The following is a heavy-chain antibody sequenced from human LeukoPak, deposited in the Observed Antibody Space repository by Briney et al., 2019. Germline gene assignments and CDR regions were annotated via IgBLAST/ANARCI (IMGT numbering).Heavy chain of an antibody. CDR1: GYSISSGYY. J-gene: IGHJ3*02. CDR2: IYHSGST. D-gene: IGHD1-1*01. Sequence: SETLSLTCAVSGYSISSGYYWGWIRQPPGKGLEWIGSIYHSGSTYYNPSLKSRVTISVDTSKNQFSLKLSSVTAADTAVYYCARGTTDAFDIWGQGTLVTVSS. CDR3: ARGTTDAFDI. V-gene: IGHV4-38-2*01.